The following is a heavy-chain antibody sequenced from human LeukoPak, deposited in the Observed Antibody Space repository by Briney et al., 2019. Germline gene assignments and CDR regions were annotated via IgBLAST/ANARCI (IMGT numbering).Heavy chain of an antibody. CDR3: ARDRRGYNSPPLDY. D-gene: IGHD5-24*01. Sequence: SETLSLTCTVSGGSISSSSYYWGWIRQPPGKGLEWIGSIYYSGSTYYNPSLKSRVTISVDTSKNQFSLKLSSVTAADTAVYYRARDRRGYNSPPLDYWGQGTLVTVSS. V-gene: IGHV4-39*07. CDR1: GGSISSSSYY. J-gene: IGHJ4*02. CDR2: IYYSGST.